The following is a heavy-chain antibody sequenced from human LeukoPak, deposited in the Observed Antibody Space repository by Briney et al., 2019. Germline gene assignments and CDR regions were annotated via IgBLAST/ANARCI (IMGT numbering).Heavy chain of an antibody. CDR2: IIPIFGTA. CDR1: GGTFSSYA. J-gene: IGHJ4*02. V-gene: IGHV1-69*13. Sequence: ASVKVSCKASGGTFSSYAISWVRQAPGQGLEWMGGIIPIFGTANYAQKFQGRVTITADEFTSTAYMELNSLRSEDTAVYYCARDLGYSSGWYYFDYWGQGTLVTVSS. CDR3: ARDLGYSSGWYYFDY. D-gene: IGHD6-19*01.